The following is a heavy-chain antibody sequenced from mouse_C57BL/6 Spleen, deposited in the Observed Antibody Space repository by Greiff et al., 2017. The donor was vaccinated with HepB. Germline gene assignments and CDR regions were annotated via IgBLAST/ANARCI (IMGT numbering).Heavy chain of an antibody. CDR2: ISSGSSTI. J-gene: IGHJ4*01. CDR3: ARSYYGNYPYAMDY. V-gene: IGHV5-17*01. Sequence: DVKLVESGGGLVKPGGSLKLSCAASGFTFSDYGMHWVRQAPEKGLEWVAYISSGSSTIYYADTVKGRFTISRDNAKNTLFLQMTSLRSEDTAMYYCARSYYGNYPYAMDYWGQGTSVTVSS. D-gene: IGHD2-1*01. CDR1: GFTFSDYG.